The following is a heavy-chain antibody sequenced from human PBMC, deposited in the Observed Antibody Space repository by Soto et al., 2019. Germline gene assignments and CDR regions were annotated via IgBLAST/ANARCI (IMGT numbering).Heavy chain of an antibody. CDR3: TKQIYGGNS. CDR2: IRSKANNYAT. CDR1: GFTFSASA. Sequence: EVQLVESGGGLVQPGGSLKLSCATSGFTFSASAMHWVRQVSGKGLEWIARIRSKANNYATTYAPSLKGRFTISRDDSENTVYLQMNSLKTEDTAIYYCTKQIYGGNSWGQGTLVTVSS. D-gene: IGHD2-21*02. J-gene: IGHJ4*02. V-gene: IGHV3-73*02.